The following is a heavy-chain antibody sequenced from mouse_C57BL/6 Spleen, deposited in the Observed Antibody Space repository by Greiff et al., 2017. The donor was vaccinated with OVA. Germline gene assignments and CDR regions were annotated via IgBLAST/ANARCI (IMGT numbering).Heavy chain of an antibody. CDR2: IYPGDGDT. CDR1: GYAFSSSW. V-gene: IGHV1-82*01. D-gene: IGHD2-3*01. Sequence: QVQLQQSGPELVKPGASVKISCKASGYAFSSSWMNWVKQRPGKGLEWIGRIYPGDGDTNYNGKFKGKATLTADKSSSTAYMQLSSLTSEDSAVYVCAWADGYYEAWFAYWGQGTLVTVSA. J-gene: IGHJ3*01. CDR3: AWADGYYEAWFAY.